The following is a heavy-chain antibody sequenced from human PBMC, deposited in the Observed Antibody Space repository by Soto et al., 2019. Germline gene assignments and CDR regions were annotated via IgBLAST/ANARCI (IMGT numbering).Heavy chain of an antibody. CDR3: AKEEPMIGTYKLFDY. D-gene: IGHD1-1*01. Sequence: EEQLLESGGGLVKRGGSLRLSCAASGFTFSSFAMAWVRLAPGKGLEWVSSISGSGGSTFYADSVRGRFTISRDNSKNTLFLQMNNLRAEDTSVYYCAKEEPMIGTYKLFDYWGQGTQVTVSS. V-gene: IGHV3-23*01. CDR1: GFTFSSFA. J-gene: IGHJ4*02. CDR2: ISGSGGST.